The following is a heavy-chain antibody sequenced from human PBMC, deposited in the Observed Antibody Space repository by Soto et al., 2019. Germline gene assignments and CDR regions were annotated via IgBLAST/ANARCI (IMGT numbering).Heavy chain of an antibody. Sequence: GESLKISCKGSGYTFTSYWIGWVRQMPGEGLEWLGVIYPGDSDTRYSPSFQGQVTISADKSINTAYLQWGSLKASDSAIYYCARSAGNAGRFSEYXGQGTLVTVS. V-gene: IGHV5-51*01. CDR1: GYTFTSYW. D-gene: IGHD2-15*01. J-gene: IGHJ4*02. CDR3: ARSAGNAGRFSEY. CDR2: IYPGDSDT.